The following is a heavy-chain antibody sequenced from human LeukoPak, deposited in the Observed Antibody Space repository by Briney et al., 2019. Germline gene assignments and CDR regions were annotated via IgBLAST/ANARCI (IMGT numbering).Heavy chain of an antibody. CDR3: ARDGRYYYAFDI. V-gene: IGHV4-39*07. D-gene: IGHD1-26*01. CDR1: GGSIRSTSYY. Sequence: SETLSLTCAVSGGSIRSTSYYWGWIRQPPGKGLEWIGSIYYSGSTYYNPSLKSRVTISLDTSKNQFSLKLNSVTAADTAVYYCARDGRYYYAFDIWGQGTMVTVSS. J-gene: IGHJ3*02. CDR2: IYYSGST.